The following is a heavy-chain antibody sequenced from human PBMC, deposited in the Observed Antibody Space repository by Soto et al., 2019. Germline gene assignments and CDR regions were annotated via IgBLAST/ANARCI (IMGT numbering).Heavy chain of an antibody. J-gene: IGHJ4*02. CDR3: ARGGGYDSLDF. Sequence: SETLSLTCTVSGGSISSYYWSWIRQPPGKGLEWIGYIYYSGSTNYNPSLKSRLSLSIDRTKNQFSLRLSSVTAAEKAVYYCARGGGYDSLDFWGQGTQVTVSS. CDR1: GGSISSYY. D-gene: IGHD2-15*01. V-gene: IGHV4-59*12. CDR2: IYYSGST.